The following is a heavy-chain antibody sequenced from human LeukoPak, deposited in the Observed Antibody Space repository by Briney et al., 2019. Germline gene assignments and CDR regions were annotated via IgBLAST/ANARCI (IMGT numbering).Heavy chain of an antibody. CDR2: VDPDDGET. Sequence: GASVKISCKVSGYAFTDYYMHWVQQAPGKGLEWMGLVDPDDGETIYAEKFQGRVAITADTSTDTAYMELSSLRSEDTALYDCATGLGIDYYFDYWGQGSLVTVSS. D-gene: IGHD7-27*01. V-gene: IGHV1-69-2*01. CDR3: ATGLGIDYYFDY. CDR1: GYAFTDYY. J-gene: IGHJ4*02.